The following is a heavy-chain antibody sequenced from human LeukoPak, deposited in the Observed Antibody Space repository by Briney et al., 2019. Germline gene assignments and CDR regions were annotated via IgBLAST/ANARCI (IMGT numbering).Heavy chain of an antibody. CDR2: ISGSGGST. Sequence: GGSLRLSCAASGFTFSSYAMRWVGQGPGKGWEGVSAISGSGGSTYYADSVKGRFTISRDNSKDTRYLQRNSLRAEDTAVYDCARESGDSYGLAGFFDYGGQGTLVTVSS. D-gene: IGHD5-18*01. V-gene: IGHV3-23*01. CDR3: ARESGDSYGLAGFFDY. J-gene: IGHJ4*02. CDR1: GFTFSSYA.